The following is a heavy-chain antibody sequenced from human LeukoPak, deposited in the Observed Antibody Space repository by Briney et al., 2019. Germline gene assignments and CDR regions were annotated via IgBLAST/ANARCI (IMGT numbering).Heavy chain of an antibody. CDR2: ISSSSSYI. Sequence: PGGSLRLSCAAPGFTFSSYSMNWVRQAPGKGLEWVSSISSSSSYIYYADSVKGRFTISRDNAKNSLYLQMNSLRAEDTAVYYCARDILAAGPNWFDPWGQGTLVTVSS. V-gene: IGHV3-21*01. D-gene: IGHD6-6*01. CDR1: GFTFSSYS. CDR3: ARDILAAGPNWFDP. J-gene: IGHJ5*02.